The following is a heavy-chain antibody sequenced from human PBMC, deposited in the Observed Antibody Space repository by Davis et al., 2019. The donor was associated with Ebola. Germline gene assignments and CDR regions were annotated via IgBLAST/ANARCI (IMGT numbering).Heavy chain of an antibody. Sequence: ASVKVSCKASGYTFTSYYMHWVRQAPGQGLEWMGIINPSCGSTSYAQKFQGRVTMTRDPSKSTVYMELSSLRSDDTAVYYCARALLWEYGMDVWGQGTTVTVSS. CDR1: GYTFTSYY. V-gene: IGHV1-46*01. D-gene: IGHD1-26*01. J-gene: IGHJ6*02. CDR3: ARALLWEYGMDV. CDR2: INPSCGST.